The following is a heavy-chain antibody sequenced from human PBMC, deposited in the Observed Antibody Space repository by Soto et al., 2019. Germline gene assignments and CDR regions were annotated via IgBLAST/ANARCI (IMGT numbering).Heavy chain of an antibody. CDR3: ARYCSGTGCYSNYDFDI. CDR2: IYSDGST. V-gene: IGHV3-53*01. CDR1: EFIVSSNY. J-gene: IGHJ3*02. Sequence: HPGGSLRLSCAASEFIVSSNYMSWVRRAPGKGLEWVSIIYSDGSTYYSDSVKGRFTISRDNSKNTLFLQMNSLRNEDTAVYYCARYCSGTGCYSNYDFDIWGQGAMVTVSS. D-gene: IGHD2-15*01.